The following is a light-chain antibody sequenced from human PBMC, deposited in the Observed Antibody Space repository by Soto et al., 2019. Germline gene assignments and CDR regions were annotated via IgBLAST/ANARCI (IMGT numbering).Light chain of an antibody. CDR1: SSDVGGYNY. CDR2: DVS. V-gene: IGLV2-11*01. Sequence: QSALTQPPSVSRSPGQSFTISCTGPSSDVGGYNYVSWYQQHPGKAPKLMICDVSKRPSGVPDRFSGSKSGNTASLTISGLQAEDEADYYCCSYAGSYTSDVVFGGGTKLTVL. J-gene: IGLJ2*01. CDR3: CSYAGSYTSDVV.